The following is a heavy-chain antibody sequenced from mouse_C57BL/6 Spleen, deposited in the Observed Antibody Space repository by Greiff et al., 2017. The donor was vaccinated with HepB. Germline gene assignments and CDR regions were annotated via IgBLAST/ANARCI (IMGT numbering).Heavy chain of an antibody. CDR2: ISSGSSTI. D-gene: IGHD2-5*01. CDR3: ARDSKTFYAMDY. CDR1: GFTFSDYG. J-gene: IGHJ4*01. V-gene: IGHV5-17*01. Sequence: EVMLVESGGGLVKPGGSLKLSCAASGFTFSDYGMHWVRQAPEKGLEWVAYISSGSSTIYYADTVKGRFTISRDNAKNTLFLQMTSLRSEDTAMYYCARDSKTFYAMDYWGQGTSVTVSS.